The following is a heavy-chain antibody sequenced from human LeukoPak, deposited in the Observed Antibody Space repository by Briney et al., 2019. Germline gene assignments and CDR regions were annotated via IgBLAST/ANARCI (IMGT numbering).Heavy chain of an antibody. CDR1: GYTFTSYY. J-gene: IGHJ6*04. Sequence: GASVKVSYKASGYTFTSYYMHWVRQAPGQGLEWMGIINPSGDSTSYAKKFQGRVTMTRDTSTSTVYMELSSLRSEDTAVYYCARAHPGDLIVVVPAAIELSDGMDVWGKGTTVTVSS. V-gene: IGHV1-46*01. CDR3: ARAHPGDLIVVVPAAIELSDGMDV. CDR2: INPSGDST. D-gene: IGHD2-2*01.